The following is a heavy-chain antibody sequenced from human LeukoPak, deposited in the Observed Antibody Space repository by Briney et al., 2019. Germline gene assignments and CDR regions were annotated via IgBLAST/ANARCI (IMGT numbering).Heavy chain of an antibody. D-gene: IGHD1-26*01. CDR1: GFTFSSYS. CDR2: ITWNGGSI. J-gene: IGHJ3*02. CDR3: VKDMSYIAFDI. Sequence: GGSLRLSCAASGFTFSSYSMNWVRQAPGKGLEWVSGITWNGGSISYIDSVKGRFTISRDNTKNTLYLQMTSLKVEDTALYYCVKDMSYIAFDIWGLGTMVTVSS. V-gene: IGHV3-20*04.